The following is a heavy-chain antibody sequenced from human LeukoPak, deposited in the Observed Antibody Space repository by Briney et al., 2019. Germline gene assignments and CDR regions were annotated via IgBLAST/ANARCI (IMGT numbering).Heavy chain of an antibody. J-gene: IGHJ4*02. CDR3: AREAYYDYVWGSYREFDY. Sequence: PGGSLRLSCAASGFTFSSYAMSWVRQAPGKGLEWVSAISGSGGSTYYADSEKGRFTISRDNSKNTLYLQMNSLRAEDTAVYYCAREAYYDYVWGSYREFDYWGQGTLVTVSS. V-gene: IGHV3-23*01. CDR2: ISGSGGST. D-gene: IGHD3-16*02. CDR1: GFTFSSYA.